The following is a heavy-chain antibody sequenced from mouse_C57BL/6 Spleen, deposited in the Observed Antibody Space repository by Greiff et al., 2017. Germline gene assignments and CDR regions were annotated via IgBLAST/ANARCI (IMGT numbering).Heavy chain of an antibody. V-gene: IGHV1-15*01. CDR1: GYTFTDYE. D-gene: IGHD1-1*01. Sequence: QVQLQQSGAELVRPGASVTLSCKASGYTFTDYEMHWVKQTPVHGLEWIGAIDPETGGTAYNQKFKGKAILTADKSSSTAYMALRSLTSEDSAVYYCTRWATTVGNFDYWGQGTTLTVSS. CDR3: TRWATTVGNFDY. J-gene: IGHJ2*01. CDR2: IDPETGGT.